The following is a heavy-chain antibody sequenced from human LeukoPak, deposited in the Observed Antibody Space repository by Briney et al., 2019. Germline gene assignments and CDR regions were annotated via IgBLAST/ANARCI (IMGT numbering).Heavy chain of an antibody. D-gene: IGHD5-18*01. Sequence: GGSLRLSCTASGFTLGSHDMHWVRQIPGQGLEWVAAVSSGFHAFFADSVQGRFTVSREDARNSLYLQMNSLRAGDTAVYYCVREARGYHYTYFDYWGQGTLVTVSS. CDR1: GFTLGSHD. CDR2: VSSGFHA. V-gene: IGHV3-13*01. CDR3: VREARGYHYTYFDY. J-gene: IGHJ4*02.